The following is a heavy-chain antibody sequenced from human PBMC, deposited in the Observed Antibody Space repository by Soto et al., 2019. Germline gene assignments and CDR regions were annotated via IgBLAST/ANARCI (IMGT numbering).Heavy chain of an antibody. J-gene: IGHJ5*02. Sequence: ASVKVSCKASGYTFTSYYMHWVRQAPGQGLDWMGIINPSGGSTSYAQKFQGRVTMTRDTSTSTVYMELSSLRSEDTALYYCARDKIIAAWENWFDPWGQGTLVTVSS. V-gene: IGHV1-46*01. CDR1: GYTFTSYY. CDR3: ARDKIIAAWENWFDP. D-gene: IGHD6-6*01. CDR2: INPSGGST.